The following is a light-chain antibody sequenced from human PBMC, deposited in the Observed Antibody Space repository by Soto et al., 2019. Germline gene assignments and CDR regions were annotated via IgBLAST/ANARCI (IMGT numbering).Light chain of an antibody. CDR3: QQFDSLPYT. J-gene: IGKJ2*01. CDR2: SAS. V-gene: IGKV1-33*01. CDR1: QDITNY. Sequence: DIQLTQSPPSLSASVGDRITITCPASQDITNYLNWYQQKPGKVPKLLIYSASNLQSGVPSRFSASGSGTDFSFTISSLQPEDIATYYCQQFDSLPYTFGHGTKLDIK.